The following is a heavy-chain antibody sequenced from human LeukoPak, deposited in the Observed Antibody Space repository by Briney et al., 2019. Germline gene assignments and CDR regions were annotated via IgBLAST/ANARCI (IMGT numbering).Heavy chain of an antibody. Sequence: PSQTLSLTCTVSGGSVRIDDHYWSWIRQPPGKGLEWIGYIYYSGSTNYNPSLKSRVTISVDTSKNQFSLKLSSVTAADTAVYYCARHSLGDYDSSGYFPFRYYYYGMDVWGQGTTVTVSS. D-gene: IGHD3-22*01. V-gene: IGHV4-61*08. CDR2: IYYSGST. J-gene: IGHJ6*02. CDR3: ARHSLGDYDSSGYFPFRYYYYGMDV. CDR1: GGSVRIDDHY.